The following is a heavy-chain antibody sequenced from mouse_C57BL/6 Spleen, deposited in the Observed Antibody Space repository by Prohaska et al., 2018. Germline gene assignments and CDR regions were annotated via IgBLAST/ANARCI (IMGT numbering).Heavy chain of an antibody. J-gene: IGHJ4*01. V-gene: IGHV14-3*01. CDR2: IDPANGNT. D-gene: IGHD1-2*01. Sequence: EVQLQQSVAELVRPGASVKLSCTASGFNIKNTYMHWVKQRPEQGLEWIERIDPANGNTKNAPKFHCKATITAVTSSNTAYLQLSSLTSEDTAIYYCARSITTGGAKDYWGQGTSVTVSS. CDR1: GFNIKNTY. CDR3: ARSITTGGAKDY.